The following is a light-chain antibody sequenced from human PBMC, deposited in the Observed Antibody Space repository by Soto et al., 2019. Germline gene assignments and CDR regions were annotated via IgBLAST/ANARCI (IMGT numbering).Light chain of an antibody. CDR1: QGLSTA. CDR3: QQFNSYPFT. Sequence: ALQLTQSPSSLSASIGDGVTITCRASQGLSTALAWYQQKPGKVPELLIYDASRLKSGGSSRFSGSGSGTDFTLTISSLQPEDVATYYCQQFNSYPFTFGPGTKVDIK. V-gene: IGKV1-13*02. J-gene: IGKJ3*01. CDR2: DAS.